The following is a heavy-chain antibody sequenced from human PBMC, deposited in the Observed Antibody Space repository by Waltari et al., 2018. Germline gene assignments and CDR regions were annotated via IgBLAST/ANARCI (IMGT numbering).Heavy chain of an antibody. D-gene: IGHD3-9*01. CDR2: IKSKAHGWTA. Sequence: DVQLVESGGGLVKPGGSLRLSCAVSGFTFRNTWMSWVRRAAGKGLEWVGRIKSKAHGWTADYAAPVKGRFSISRDDSKDTLYLQMNSLETEDTAVYYCTAARGYYDILTGYYFDYWGQGTLVTVSS. V-gene: IGHV3-15*01. J-gene: IGHJ4*02. CDR3: TAARGYYDILTGYYFDY. CDR1: GFTFRNTW.